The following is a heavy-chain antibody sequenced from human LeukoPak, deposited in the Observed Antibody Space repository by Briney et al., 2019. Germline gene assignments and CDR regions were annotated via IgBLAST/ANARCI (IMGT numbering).Heavy chain of an antibody. J-gene: IGHJ6*03. CDR1: GFDFDGYS. Sequence: WGSLRLSCAASGFDFDGYSIHWVRQAPGKGLECISYISSQSTTIYYADSVKGRFTISRDNAKNSLYLQMNSLRAEDTAVYYCARDPTGSGYYYYMDVWGKGTTVTVSS. V-gene: IGHV3-48*01. D-gene: IGHD6-19*01. CDR2: ISSQSTTI. CDR3: ARDPTGSGYYYYMDV.